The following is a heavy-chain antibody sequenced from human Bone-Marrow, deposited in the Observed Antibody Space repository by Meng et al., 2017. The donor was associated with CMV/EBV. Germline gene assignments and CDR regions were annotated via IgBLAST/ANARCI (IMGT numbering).Heavy chain of an antibody. D-gene: IGHD6-19*01. CDR3: AKADHSSGWRDGVDD. J-gene: IGHJ4*01. CDR1: GFTFSSYW. V-gene: IGHV3-43D*03. Sequence: GESLKISCAASGFTFSSYWMHWVRQAPGKGLEWVSLISWDGGSNYYAESVKGRFTISRDNSKNSLYLQMNSLRAEDTALYYCAKADHSSGWRDGVDDWGQGTLVTVSS. CDR2: ISWDGGSN.